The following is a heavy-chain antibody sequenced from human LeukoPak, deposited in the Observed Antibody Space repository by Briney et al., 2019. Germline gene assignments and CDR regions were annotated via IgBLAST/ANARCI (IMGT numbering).Heavy chain of an antibody. CDR1: GYSISSGYS. D-gene: IGHD1-26*01. Sequence: SETLSLTCAVSGYSISSGYSWGWIRQPPGKGLEWIGSIYHSGSTYYNPSLKSRVTISVDTSKTQFSLKLSSVTAADTAVYYCARNSVGATAYWGQGTLVTVSS. V-gene: IGHV4-38-2*01. CDR2: IYHSGST. CDR3: ARNSVGATAY. J-gene: IGHJ4*02.